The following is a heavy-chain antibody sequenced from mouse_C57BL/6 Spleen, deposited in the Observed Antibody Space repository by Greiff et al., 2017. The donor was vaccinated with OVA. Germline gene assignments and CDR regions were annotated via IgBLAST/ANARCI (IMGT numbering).Heavy chain of an antibody. J-gene: IGHJ4*01. CDR1: GFNIKDDY. CDR2: IDPENGDT. Sequence: VQLQQSGAELVRPGASVKLSCTASGFNIKDDYMHWVKQRPEQGLEWIGWIDPENGDTEYASKFQGKATITADTSSNTAYLQLSSLTSEDTAVYYCTTGGVVTTRGAMDYWGQGTSVTVSS. V-gene: IGHV14-4*01. D-gene: IGHD2-2*01. CDR3: TTGGVVTTRGAMDY.